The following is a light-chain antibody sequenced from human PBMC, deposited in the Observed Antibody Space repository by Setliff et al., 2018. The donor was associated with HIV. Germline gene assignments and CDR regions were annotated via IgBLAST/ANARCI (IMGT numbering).Light chain of an antibody. J-gene: IGLJ1*01. Sequence: SYELTQPPSVSVAPGKTASITCGGNNIGSKSVHWYQQKPGQAPVLVIYYDTDRPSGIPERFSGSNSGNTATLTISRVEAGDEADYYCQVWDSSSDHLYVFGTGTKVTVL. CDR1: NIGSKS. CDR3: QVWDSSSDHLYV. CDR2: YDT. V-gene: IGLV3-21*04.